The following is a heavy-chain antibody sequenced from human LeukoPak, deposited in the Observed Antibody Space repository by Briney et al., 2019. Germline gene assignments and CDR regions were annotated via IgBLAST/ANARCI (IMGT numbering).Heavy chain of an antibody. J-gene: IGHJ4*02. V-gene: IGHV3-48*03. CDR1: GFSFSTYE. Sequence: QSGGSLRLSCAASGFSFSTYEMNWVRQAPGKGLEWISYISNSGSTKHYADSVKGRFTISRDNAKNSLYLQMNSLRAEDTAVYYCARGYSGSYRVDYWGQGTLVTVSS. CDR3: ARGYSGSYRVDY. D-gene: IGHD1-26*01. CDR2: ISNSGSTK.